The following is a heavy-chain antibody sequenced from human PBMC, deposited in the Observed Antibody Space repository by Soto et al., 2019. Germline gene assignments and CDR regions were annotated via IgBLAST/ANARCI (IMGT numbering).Heavy chain of an antibody. CDR3: ARGSSGYFEN. CDR1: GFTFNHYT. Sequence: GGSLRLSCAASGFTFNHYTMHWVRQAPGKGLEWVAVIWHDASLEKYAESVKGRFTISRDSSENTLSLQMNSLRVEDTAVYYCARGSSGYFENWGQGVLVTVSS. D-gene: IGHD3-22*01. V-gene: IGHV3-33*01. J-gene: IGHJ4*02. CDR2: IWHDASLE.